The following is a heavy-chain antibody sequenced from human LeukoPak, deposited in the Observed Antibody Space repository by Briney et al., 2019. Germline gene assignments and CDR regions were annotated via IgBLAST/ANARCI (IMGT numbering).Heavy chain of an antibody. D-gene: IGHD5-18*01. J-gene: IGHJ4*02. CDR3: ARDPTDGYSYGRNDY. CDR2: ISSSSSSYI. Sequence: GGSLRLSCAASGFTFSSYSMNWVRQAPGKGLEWVSSISSSSSSYIYYADSVKGRFTISRDNAKNSLYLQMNSLRAEDTAVYYCARDPTDGYSYGRNDYWGQGTLVTVSS. CDR1: GFTFSSYS. V-gene: IGHV3-21*01.